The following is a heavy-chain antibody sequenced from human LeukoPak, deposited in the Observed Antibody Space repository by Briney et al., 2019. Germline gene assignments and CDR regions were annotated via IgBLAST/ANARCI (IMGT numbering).Heavy chain of an antibody. V-gene: IGHV1-2*02. CDR2: INPNSGGT. J-gene: IGHJ4*02. Sequence: GASVKVSCKASGYTFTGYHMHWVRQAPGQGLEWMGWINPNSGGTNYAQKFQGRVTMTRDTSISTTYMELSRLRSDDTAVYYCATVSGYSSGWYGYWGQGTLVTVSS. CDR3: ATVSGYSSGWYGY. CDR1: GYTFTGYH. D-gene: IGHD6-19*01.